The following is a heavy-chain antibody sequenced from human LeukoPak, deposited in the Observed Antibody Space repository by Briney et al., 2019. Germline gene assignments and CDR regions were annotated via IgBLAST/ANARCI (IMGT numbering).Heavy chain of an antibody. V-gene: IGHV4-30-2*05. Sequence: SQTLSLTCAVSGGSISSGGYSWSWIRQPPGKGLEWIGYIYHSGSTYSNPSLKSRVTISVDTSKNQFSLKLSSVTAADTAVYYCARAPPTTVTEYYFDYWGQGTLVTVSS. CDR1: GGSISSGGYS. CDR3: ARAPPTTVTEYYFDY. CDR2: IYHSGST. D-gene: IGHD4-17*01. J-gene: IGHJ4*02.